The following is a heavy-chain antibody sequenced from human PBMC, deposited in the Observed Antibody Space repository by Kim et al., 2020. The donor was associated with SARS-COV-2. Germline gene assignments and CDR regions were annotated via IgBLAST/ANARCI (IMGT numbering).Heavy chain of an antibody. CDR2: NT. J-gene: IGHJ4*02. D-gene: IGHD3-3*01. CDR3: ARVKFFYFDY. Sequence: NTNYAQKLQGRVTMTTDTSTSTAYMELRSLRSDDTAVYYCARVKFFYFDYWGQGTLVTVSS. V-gene: IGHV1-18*01.